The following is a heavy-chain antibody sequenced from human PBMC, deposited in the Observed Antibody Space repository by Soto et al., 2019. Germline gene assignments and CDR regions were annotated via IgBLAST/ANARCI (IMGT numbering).Heavy chain of an antibody. CDR3: ARVIYDSSGYYVDY. J-gene: IGHJ4*02. CDR2: INHSGST. V-gene: IGHV4-34*01. CDR1: GGSFSGYY. Sequence: SETLSLTCAVYGGSFSGYYWSWIRQPPGKGLEWIGEINHSGSTNYNPSLKSRVTISVDTSKSQFSLKLSSVTAADTAVYYCARVIYDSSGYYVDYWGQGTLVTVSS. D-gene: IGHD3-22*01.